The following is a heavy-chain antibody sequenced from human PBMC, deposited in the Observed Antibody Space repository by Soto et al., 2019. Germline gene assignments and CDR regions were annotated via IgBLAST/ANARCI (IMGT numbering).Heavy chain of an antibody. CDR1: GFSLNTRDVG. Sequence: QITLNESGPALVKPTQTLTLTCTFSGFSLNTRDVGVGWIRQPPGKALEWLGVVYWDDDKTYSPSLKSRLTITKDTPKSQVVLTTTKMDPVDTATHYCAHGRGGVASFWGQGTLVTVSS. J-gene: IGHJ4*02. D-gene: IGHD3-16*01. CDR2: VYWDDDK. V-gene: IGHV2-5*02. CDR3: AHGRGGVASF.